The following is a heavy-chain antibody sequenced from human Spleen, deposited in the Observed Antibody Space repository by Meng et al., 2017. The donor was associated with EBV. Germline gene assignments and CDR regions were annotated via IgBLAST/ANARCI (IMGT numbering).Heavy chain of an antibody. J-gene: IGHJ4*02. D-gene: IGHD5-24*01. V-gene: IGHV4-34*01. CDR1: GGSFSGYY. CDR2: INHSGST. CDR3: AGEMVTEYYFDY. Sequence: QVQLQESGPGLVKPSETLSLTCAVYGGSFSGYYWSWIRQPPGKGLEWIGEINHSGSTNYNPSLKSRVTISVDTSKNQFSLKLSSVTAADTAVYYCAGEMVTEYYFDYWGQGTLVTVSS.